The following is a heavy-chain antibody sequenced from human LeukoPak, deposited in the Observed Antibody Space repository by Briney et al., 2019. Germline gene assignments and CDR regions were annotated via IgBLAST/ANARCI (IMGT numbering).Heavy chain of an antibody. CDR1: GGSISSGGYS. J-gene: IGHJ4*02. CDR2: IYHNGNT. D-gene: IGHD5-18*01. V-gene: IGHV4-30-2*01. Sequence: SQTLSLTCAVSGGSISSGGYSWSWIRQPPGKGLEWIGYIYHNGNTYYSPSLKSRVTISVDRSKNQLSLKLSSVTAADTAMYYCASGGYSYGFDYWGQGTLVTVSS. CDR3: ASGGYSYGFDY.